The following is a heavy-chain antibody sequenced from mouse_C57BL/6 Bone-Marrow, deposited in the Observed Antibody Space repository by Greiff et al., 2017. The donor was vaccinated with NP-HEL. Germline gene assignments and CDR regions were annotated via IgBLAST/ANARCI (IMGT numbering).Heavy chain of an antibody. D-gene: IGHD1-1*01. CDR1: GFTFSSYT. CDR3: ARQDTTVVATIPYYFDY. V-gene: IGHV5-9*01. Sequence: EVKLMESGGGLVKPGGSLKLSCAASGFTFSSYTMSWVRQTPEKRLEWVATISGGGGNTYYPDSVKGRFTISRDNAKNTLYLQMSSLRSEDTALYYGARQDTTVVATIPYYFDYWGQGTTLTVSS. J-gene: IGHJ2*01. CDR2: ISGGGGNT.